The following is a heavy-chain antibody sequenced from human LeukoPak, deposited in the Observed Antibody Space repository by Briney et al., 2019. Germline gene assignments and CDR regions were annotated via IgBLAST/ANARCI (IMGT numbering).Heavy chain of an antibody. CDR1: GGTFSSYA. CDR3: ARERDYYDSSGYYYSHSEYFQH. V-gene: IGHV1-69*01. D-gene: IGHD3-22*01. CDR2: IIPIFGTA. Sequence: SVTVSCKASGGTFSSYAISWVRQAPGQGLEWMGGIIPIFGTANYAQKFQGRVTITADESTSTAYMELSSLRSEDTAVYYCARERDYYDSSGYYYSHSEYFQHWGQGTLVTVSS. J-gene: IGHJ1*01.